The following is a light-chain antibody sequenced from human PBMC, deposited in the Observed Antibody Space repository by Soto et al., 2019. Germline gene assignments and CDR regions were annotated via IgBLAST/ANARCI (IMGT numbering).Light chain of an antibody. J-gene: IGLJ1*01. CDR2: DDR. Sequence: SYELTQPPSLSVAPGQTARITCGGNNIGSKSVHWYQQKPGQAPALVVYDDRDRPSGIPERFSGSNSGNTAILTISRVEAGDEADYYCQVWDNNSDDGVLXTGTKVTVL. CDR1: NIGSKS. V-gene: IGLV3-21*02. CDR3: QVWDNNSDDGV.